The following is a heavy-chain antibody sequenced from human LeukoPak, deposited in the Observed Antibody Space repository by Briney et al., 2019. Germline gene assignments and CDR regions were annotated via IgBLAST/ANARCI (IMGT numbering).Heavy chain of an antibody. CDR2: ISYDGSNK. Sequence: GGSLRLSCAASGFTFSSYGMRWGRQAPGKGVEWVAVISYDGSNKYYADSVKGRLTISRDNSKNTLYLQMNSLRAEDTAVYYCAKEDRMTFGDYWGQGTLVTVSS. CDR1: GFTFSSYG. D-gene: IGHD3/OR15-3a*01. V-gene: IGHV3-30*18. J-gene: IGHJ4*02. CDR3: AKEDRMTFGDY.